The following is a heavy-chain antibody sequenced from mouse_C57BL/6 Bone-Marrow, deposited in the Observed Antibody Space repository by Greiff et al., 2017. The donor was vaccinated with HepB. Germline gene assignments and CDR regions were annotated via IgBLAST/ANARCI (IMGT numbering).Heavy chain of an antibody. V-gene: IGHV5-16*01. CDR2: INYDGSST. Sequence: EVHLVESEGGLVQPGSSMKLSCTASGFTFSDYYMAWVRQVPEKGLEWVANINYDGSSTYYLDSLKSRFIISRDNAKNILYLQMSSLKSEDTATYYCARWDGNYDYYAMDYWGQGTSVTVSS. D-gene: IGHD2-1*01. CDR1: GFTFSDYY. CDR3: ARWDGNYDYYAMDY. J-gene: IGHJ4*01.